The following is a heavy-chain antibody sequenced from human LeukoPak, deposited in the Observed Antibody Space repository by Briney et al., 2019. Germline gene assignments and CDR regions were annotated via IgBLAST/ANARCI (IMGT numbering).Heavy chain of an antibody. Sequence: GRSLRLSCAASGFTFSSYAMHWVRQAPGKGLEWVAVISYDGSNKYYADSVKGRFTISRDNSKNTLYLQMNSLRAEDTAVYYCAGDTAMARWGQGTLVTVSS. CDR2: ISYDGSNK. V-gene: IGHV3-30-3*01. CDR3: AGDTAMAR. D-gene: IGHD5-18*01. CDR1: GFTFSSYA. J-gene: IGHJ4*02.